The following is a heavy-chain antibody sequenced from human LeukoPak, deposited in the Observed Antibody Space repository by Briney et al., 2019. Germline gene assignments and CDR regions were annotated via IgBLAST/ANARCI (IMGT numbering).Heavy chain of an antibody. V-gene: IGHV4-34*01. CDR1: GGSFSGYY. CDR2: IYYSGST. CDR3: ARRYCSSTSCYFSEYYFDC. Sequence: QASETLSLTCAVYGGSFSGYYWSWIRQPPGKGLEWIGSIYYSGSTYYNPSLKSRVTISVDTSKNQFSLKLSSVTAADTAVYYCARRYCSSTSCYFSEYYFDCWGQGTLVTVSS. D-gene: IGHD2-2*01. J-gene: IGHJ4*02.